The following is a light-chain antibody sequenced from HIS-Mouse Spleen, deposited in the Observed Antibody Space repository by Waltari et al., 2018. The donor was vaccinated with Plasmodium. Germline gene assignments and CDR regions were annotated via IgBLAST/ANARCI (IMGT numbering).Light chain of an antibody. V-gene: IGLV2-14*03. Sequence: QSALTQPASVSGSPGQSITISCTGPSSDVGGYNYVSWYQQHPGKAPKLMFYDVSNRPSGVSNRFSGSKSGNTASLTISGLQAEDEADYYCSSYTSSSTLVFGGGTKLTVL. CDR1: SSDVGGYNY. J-gene: IGLJ2*01. CDR3: SSYTSSSTLV. CDR2: DVS.